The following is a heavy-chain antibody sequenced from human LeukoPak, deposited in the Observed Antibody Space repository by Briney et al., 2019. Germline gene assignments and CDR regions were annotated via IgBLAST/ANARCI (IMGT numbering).Heavy chain of an antibody. Sequence: ASVKVSCKASGYTFTSYGISWVRQAPGQGLEWMGWISAYNGNTNYAQKLQGRVTMTTDTSTSTAYMELRSLRSDDTAVYYCARESWSSSWYYFDYWGQGTLVTVSS. CDR3: ARESWSSSWYYFDY. J-gene: IGHJ4*02. CDR2: ISAYNGNT. CDR1: GYTFTSYG. D-gene: IGHD6-13*01. V-gene: IGHV1-18*01.